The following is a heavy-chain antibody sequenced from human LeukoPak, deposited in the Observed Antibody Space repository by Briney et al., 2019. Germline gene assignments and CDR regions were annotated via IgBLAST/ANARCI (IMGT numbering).Heavy chain of an antibody. Sequence: ASVEVSCKASGYTFTSYDINWVRQATGQGLEWMGWMNPNSGNTGYAQKFQGRVSITRNNSISTAYMELSSLRSEDTAVYYCARVRIRGYNWFDPWGQGTLVTVSS. CDR1: GYTFTSYD. V-gene: IGHV1-8*03. CDR3: ARVRIRGYNWFDP. CDR2: MNPNSGNT. D-gene: IGHD1-14*01. J-gene: IGHJ5*02.